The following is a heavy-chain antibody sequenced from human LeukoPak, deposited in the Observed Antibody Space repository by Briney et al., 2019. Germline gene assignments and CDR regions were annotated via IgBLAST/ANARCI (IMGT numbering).Heavy chain of an antibody. V-gene: IGHV3-23*01. CDR2: LSGSGGTT. CDR3: AEDAYSYGRYWYFDV. D-gene: IGHD5-18*01. J-gene: IGHJ2*01. Sequence: GGSLRLSCAASGFTFSIYAMSWVRQAPGKGLEWVSALSGSGGTTDYADSVKGRFTISRDNSKNTLFLQMKSLRAEDTAVYYCAEDAYSYGRYWYFDVWGRGTLVTVSS. CDR1: GFTFSIYA.